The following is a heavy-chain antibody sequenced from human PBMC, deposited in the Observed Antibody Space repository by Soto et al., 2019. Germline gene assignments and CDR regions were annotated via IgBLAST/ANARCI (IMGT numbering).Heavy chain of an antibody. J-gene: IGHJ4*02. D-gene: IGHD2-21*01. CDR1: GFTFNTYW. V-gene: IGHV3-7*01. Sequence: EVQLVESGGGLVQPGGSLRLSCTASGFTFNTYWLNWVRQAPGKGLEWVDSIKHDGSESWYVDSVEGRFIASRDNAKNSLFLQMDSLRSEDTAVYYCARGWGYYFDLWCQGTLVTVSS. CDR2: IKHDGSES. CDR3: ARGWGYYFDL.